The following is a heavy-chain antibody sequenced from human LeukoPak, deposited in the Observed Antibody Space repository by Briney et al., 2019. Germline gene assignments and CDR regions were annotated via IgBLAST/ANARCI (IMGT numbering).Heavy chain of an antibody. CDR3: ARWTTVRMCDAFDI. V-gene: IGHV4-59*01. CDR1: GGSFSGYY. D-gene: IGHD4-17*01. Sequence: SETLSLTCAVYGGSFSGYYWSWIRQPPGKGLEWIGYIYYSGSTNYNPSLKSRVTISVDTSKNQFSLKLSSVTAADTAVYYCARWTTVRMCDAFDIWGQGTMVTVSS. J-gene: IGHJ3*02. CDR2: IYYSGST.